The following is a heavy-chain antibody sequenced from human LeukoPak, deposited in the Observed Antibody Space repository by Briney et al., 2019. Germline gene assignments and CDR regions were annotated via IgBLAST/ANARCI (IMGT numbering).Heavy chain of an antibody. CDR2: ISSSGSTI. CDR1: GFTFSTYA. V-gene: IGHV3-48*02. CDR3: ARVGTFCSGGSCYFDY. D-gene: IGHD2-15*01. J-gene: IGHJ4*02. Sequence: GGSLRLSCAASGFTFSTYAMNWVRQAPGKGLEWVAYISSSGSTIYYADSVKGRFTISRDNAKNSLYLQMNSLRDDDTAVYYCARVGTFCSGGSCYFDYWGQGTLVTVSS.